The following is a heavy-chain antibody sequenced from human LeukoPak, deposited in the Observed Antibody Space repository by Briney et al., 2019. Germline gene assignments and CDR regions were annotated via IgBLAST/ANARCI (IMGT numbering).Heavy chain of an antibody. CDR3: ARDFHRRYYDSSGYNAFDI. V-gene: IGHV3-21*04. Sequence: GGSLRLSCAASGFTFSSYAMTWVRQAPGKGLDWVSTIGGTADSTYYADSVKGRFTISRDNAKNSLYLQMNSLRAEDTAVYYCARDFHRRYYDSSGYNAFDIWGQGTMVTVSS. CDR1: GFTFSSYA. D-gene: IGHD3-22*01. J-gene: IGHJ3*02. CDR2: IGGTADST.